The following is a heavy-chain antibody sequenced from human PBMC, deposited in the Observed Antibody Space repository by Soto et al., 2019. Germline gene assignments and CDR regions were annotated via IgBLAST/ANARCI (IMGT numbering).Heavy chain of an antibody. CDR1: GGSISSYY. V-gene: IGHV4-59*01. CDR2: IYYSGST. D-gene: IGHD3-22*01. Sequence: SETLSLTCTVSGGSISSYYWSWIRQPPGQGLEWIGYIYYSGSTNYNPSLKSRVTISVDTSKNQFSLKLSSVTAADTAVYYCARGPNYYDSSGYYPRFDYWGQGTLVTVSS. CDR3: ARGPNYYDSSGYYPRFDY. J-gene: IGHJ4*02.